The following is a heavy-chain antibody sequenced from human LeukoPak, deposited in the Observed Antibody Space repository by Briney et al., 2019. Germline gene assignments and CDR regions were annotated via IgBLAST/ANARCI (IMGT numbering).Heavy chain of an antibody. CDR1: GGSFSGYY. V-gene: IGHV4-34*01. J-gene: IGHJ6*02. CDR2: INHSGST. Sequence: SETLSLTCAVYGGSFSGYYWSWIRQPPGKGLEWIGEINHSGSTNYNPSLKSRVTISVDTSKNQFSLKLSSVTAADTAVYYCARFNSMARRHYYGMDVWGQGTTVTVSS. D-gene: IGHD2/OR15-2a*01. CDR3: ARFNSMARRHYYGMDV.